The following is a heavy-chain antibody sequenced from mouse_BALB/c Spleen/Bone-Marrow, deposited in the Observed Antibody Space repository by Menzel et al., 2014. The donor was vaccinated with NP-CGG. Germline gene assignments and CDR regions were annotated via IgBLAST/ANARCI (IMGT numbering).Heavy chain of an antibody. V-gene: IGHV1S81*02. CDR1: GYTFTSYY. D-gene: IGHD2-1*01. CDR3: TRSYYGIYFDV. Sequence: VKLMESGAELVKPGASVKLSCKASGYTFTSYYMYWVKQRPGQGLEWIGEINPSNGGTNFNEKFKSKATLTVDKSSSTAYMQLSSLTSEDSAVYYCTRSYYGIYFDVWGAGTTVTVSS. J-gene: IGHJ1*01. CDR2: INPSNGGT.